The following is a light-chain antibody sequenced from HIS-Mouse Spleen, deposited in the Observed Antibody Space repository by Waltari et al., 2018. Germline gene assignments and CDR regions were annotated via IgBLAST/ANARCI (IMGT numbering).Light chain of an antibody. CDR1: SSNIGSNY. CDR3: AAWDDSLSGPV. CDR2: RNN. Sequence: QSVLTQPPSASGTPGQRVTISCSGSSSNIGSNYVYWYQQLPGTAPKLLIYRNNPRPSGVPDRCSGSKSGTSASLAISWLRSEDEADYYCAAWDDSLSGPVFGGGTKLTVL. V-gene: IGLV1-47*01. J-gene: IGLJ3*02.